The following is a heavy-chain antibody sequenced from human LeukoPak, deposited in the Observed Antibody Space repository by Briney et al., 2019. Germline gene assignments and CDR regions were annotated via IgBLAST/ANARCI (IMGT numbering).Heavy chain of an antibody. CDR1: GGSFSGYY. V-gene: IGHV4-34*01. J-gene: IGHJ5*02. Sequence: SETLSLTCAVYGGSFSGYYWSWVRQPPGKGLEWIGEINHSGSTNYNPSLKSRVTISVDTSKNQFSLKLSSVTAADTAVYHCAIFGQWRDWFDPWGQGTLVTVSS. CDR2: INHSGST. CDR3: AIFGQWRDWFDP. D-gene: IGHD6-19*01.